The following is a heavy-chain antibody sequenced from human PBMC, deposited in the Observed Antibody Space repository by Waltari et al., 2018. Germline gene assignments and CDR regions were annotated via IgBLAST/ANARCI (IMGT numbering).Heavy chain of an antibody. Sequence: QVQLVQSGAEVKKPGSSVKVSCKASGGTFSSYAISWVRQAPGQGLEWMGGIIPIFGTANYAQKFQGRVTITADESTSTAYMELSSLRSEDTAVYYCARGGDGYNPPRGYYYGMDVWGQGTTVTVSS. CDR3: ARGGDGYNPPRGYYYGMDV. V-gene: IGHV1-69*13. CDR2: IIPIFGTA. D-gene: IGHD5-12*01. CDR1: GGTFSSYA. J-gene: IGHJ6*02.